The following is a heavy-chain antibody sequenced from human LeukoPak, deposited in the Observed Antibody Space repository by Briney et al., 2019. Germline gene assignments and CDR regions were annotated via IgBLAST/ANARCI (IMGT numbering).Heavy chain of an antibody. CDR3: ARGGIPAAGTFDP. Sequence: TGGSLRLSCAASGFTFSDHYMSWIRQAPGKGLEWVSYISTFSRYTSYADSVKGRFTISRDNAKNSLFLQMNSLRAEDTAVYYCARGGIPAAGTFDPWGQGTMVTVSS. D-gene: IGHD6-13*01. J-gene: IGHJ5*02. CDR1: GFTFSDHY. V-gene: IGHV3-11*06. CDR2: ISTFSRYT.